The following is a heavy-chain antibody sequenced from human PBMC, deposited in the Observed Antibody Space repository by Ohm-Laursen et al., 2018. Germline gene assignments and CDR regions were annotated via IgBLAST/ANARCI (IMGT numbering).Heavy chain of an antibody. CDR2: ISASGGAA. CDR1: GFVFSNYG. D-gene: IGHD2-15*01. CDR3: AREVAWYFDL. V-gene: IGHV3-23*01. J-gene: IGHJ2*01. Sequence: SLRLSCTGSGFVFSNYGMTWVRQAPGKGLEWVSVISASGGAAYYPDSVKGRFTISRDNMKKTLYLQMNSLRVDDTAIYYCAREVAWYFDLWGRGTLVTVSS.